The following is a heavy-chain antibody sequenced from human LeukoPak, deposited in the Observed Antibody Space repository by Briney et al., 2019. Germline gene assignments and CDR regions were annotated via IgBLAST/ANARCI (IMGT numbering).Heavy chain of an antibody. CDR1: GFTFDDYA. V-gene: IGHV3-43D*03. CDR2: ISWDGGST. D-gene: IGHD6-13*01. Sequence: PGGSLRLSCAASGFTFDDYAMHWVRQAPGKGLEWVSLISWDGGSTYYADSVKGRFTISRDNSKNSLYLQMNSLRAEDTALYYCAKDMSVGHSSSWYSSVSPFDYWGQGTLVTVSS. CDR3: AKDMSVGHSSSWYSSVSPFDY. J-gene: IGHJ4*02.